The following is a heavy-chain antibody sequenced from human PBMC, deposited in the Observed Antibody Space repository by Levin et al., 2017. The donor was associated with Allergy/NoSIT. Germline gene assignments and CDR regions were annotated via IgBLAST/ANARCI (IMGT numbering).Heavy chain of an antibody. V-gene: IGHV3-33*01. CDR3: ARDPSIYYGSGSNYGMDG. D-gene: IGHD3-10*01. J-gene: IGHJ6*02. CDR1: GFTFSSYG. Sequence: GESLKISCAASGFTFSSYGMHWVRQAPGKGLEWVAVIWYDGSNKYYADSVKGRFTISRDNSKNTLYLQMNSLRAEDTAVYYCARDPSIYYGSGSNYGMDGWGQGTTVTVSS. CDR2: IWYDGSNK.